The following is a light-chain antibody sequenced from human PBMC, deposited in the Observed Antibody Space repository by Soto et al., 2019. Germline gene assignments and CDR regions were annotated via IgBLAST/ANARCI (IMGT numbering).Light chain of an antibody. CDR3: QQYNNWPLT. J-gene: IGKJ4*01. Sequence: EIVLTQSPGTLSVSPGDRVTLSCRASQSVSSNLAWYQQKPGQAPRLLIYGASTRATAIPARFSGSGSGTEFTLTISGLQSEEFVVYYCQQYNNWPLTVGGGTKVDIK. CDR2: GAS. V-gene: IGKV3-15*01. CDR1: QSVSSN.